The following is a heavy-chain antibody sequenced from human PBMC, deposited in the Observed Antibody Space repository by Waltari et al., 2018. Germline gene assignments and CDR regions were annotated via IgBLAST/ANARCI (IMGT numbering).Heavy chain of an antibody. CDR3: ARDRGRGLYLDS. Sequence: QLQLQESGPGLVKPSGTLSLPCGVSGDSMSSTYWWSWVRQPPGKGLEWIGQVYGGGKTNYNPSFASRVTVALDTYNNQFSLTVTSATAADTAVYYCARDRGRGLYLDSWGPGLLVTVSP. D-gene: IGHD5-12*01. J-gene: IGHJ4*02. CDR1: GDSMSSTYW. V-gene: IGHV4-4*02. CDR2: VYGGGKT.